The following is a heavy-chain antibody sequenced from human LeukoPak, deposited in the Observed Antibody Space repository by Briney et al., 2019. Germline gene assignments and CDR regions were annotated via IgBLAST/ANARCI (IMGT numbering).Heavy chain of an antibody. J-gene: IGHJ5*02. V-gene: IGHV4-59*08. Sequence: SETLSLTCTVSGRSISSYYWSWIRQPPGEGLECIGYIYYSGSTNYNPSLKSRVTISVDTSKTQFSLKLSSVTAADTAVYYCARLKWLRINWFDPWGQGILVTVSS. D-gene: IGHD5-12*01. CDR1: GRSISSYY. CDR3: ARLKWLRINWFDP. CDR2: IYYSGST.